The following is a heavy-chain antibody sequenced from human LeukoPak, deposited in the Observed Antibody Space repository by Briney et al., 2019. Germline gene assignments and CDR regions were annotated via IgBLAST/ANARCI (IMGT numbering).Heavy chain of an antibody. CDR1: GFTFSDYY. V-gene: IGHV3-11*04. D-gene: IGHD6-13*01. J-gene: IGHJ4*02. CDR2: ISSSGSTI. Sequence: PGGSLRLSCAASGFTFSDYYMSWIRQAPGKGLEWVSYISSSGSTIYYADSVKGRFTISRDNSKNTLYLQMNSLRAEDTAVYYCARDGAIAAAGTFDYWGQGTLVTVSS. CDR3: ARDGAIAAAGTFDY.